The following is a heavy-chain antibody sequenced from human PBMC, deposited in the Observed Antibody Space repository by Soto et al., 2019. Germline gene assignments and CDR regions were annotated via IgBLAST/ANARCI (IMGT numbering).Heavy chain of an antibody. J-gene: IGHJ4*02. D-gene: IGHD3-22*01. CDR2: INAGNGDT. Sequence: GASVKVSCEASGYTFTRYTIHLGRQAPGQKLEWMGWINAGNGDTKYSQKFQGRVTITRDTSATTAYMELSSLGSEDTAVYYCARAYNYYDSSGYYSGYLDYWGQGPQVTVSS. V-gene: IGHV1-3*01. CDR3: ARAYNYYDSSGYYSGYLDY. CDR1: GYTFTRYT.